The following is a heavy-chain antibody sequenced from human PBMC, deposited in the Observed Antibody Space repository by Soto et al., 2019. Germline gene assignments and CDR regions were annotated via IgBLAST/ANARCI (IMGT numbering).Heavy chain of an antibody. CDR3: ARITAGALPYYYYYYGMDV. D-gene: IGHD3-10*01. J-gene: IGHJ6*02. Sequence: SETLSLTCAVYGGSFSGYYWSWIRQPPGKGLEWIGEISHSGSTNYNPSLKSRVTISVDTSKNQFSLKLSSVTAADTAVYYCARITAGALPYYYYYYGMDVWGQGTTVTVSS. V-gene: IGHV4-34*01. CDR2: ISHSGST. CDR1: GGSFSGYY.